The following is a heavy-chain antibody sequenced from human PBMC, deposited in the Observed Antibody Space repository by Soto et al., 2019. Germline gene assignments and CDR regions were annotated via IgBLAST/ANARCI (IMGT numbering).Heavy chain of an antibody. D-gene: IGHD3-9*01. CDR2: IYYSGST. Sequence: QVQLQESGPGLVKPSETLSLTCTVSGGSISSYYWSWIRQPPGKGLEWIGYIYYSGSTNYNPSLKSRVTISVDTSKNQFSLKLSSVTAADTAVYYCARLHYDILTGYYVMDYWGQGTLVTVSS. CDR3: ARLHYDILTGYYVMDY. J-gene: IGHJ4*02. CDR1: GGSISSYY. V-gene: IGHV4-59*08.